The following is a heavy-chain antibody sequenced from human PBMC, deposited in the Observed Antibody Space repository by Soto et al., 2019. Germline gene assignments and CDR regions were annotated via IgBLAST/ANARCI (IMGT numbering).Heavy chain of an antibody. CDR1: GFTFSSYS. V-gene: IGHV3-21*01. J-gene: IGHJ4*02. Sequence: EVQLVESGGGLVKPGGSLRLSCAASGFTFSSYSMNWVRQAPGKGLEWVSSISSSSSYIYYADSVKGRFTISRDNAKNSLYLQMNSLRAEDTAVYYWARGRGYYDSSGYQDYWGQGTLVTVSS. D-gene: IGHD3-22*01. CDR2: ISSSSSYI. CDR3: ARGRGYYDSSGYQDY.